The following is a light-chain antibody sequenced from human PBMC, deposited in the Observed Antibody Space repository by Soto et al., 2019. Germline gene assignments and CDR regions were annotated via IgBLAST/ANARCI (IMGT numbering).Light chain of an antibody. V-gene: IGLV1-40*01. CDR3: QSYDSSLTVV. CDR2: GNI. Sequence: QSVPTQPPSVSRAPGQRVTISCTGSSSNIGAGYDVHWYQQVPGTAPKLLIYGNINRPSGVPDRFSGSKSGTSASLAITGLQADDEPDYYCQSYDSSLTVVFGGGTKVTLL. J-gene: IGLJ2*01. CDR1: SSNIGAGYD.